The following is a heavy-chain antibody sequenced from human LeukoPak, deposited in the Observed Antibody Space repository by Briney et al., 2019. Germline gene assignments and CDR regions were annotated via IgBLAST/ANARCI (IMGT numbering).Heavy chain of an antibody. D-gene: IGHD6-13*01. Sequence: SETLSLTCTVSVVSISSYYWSWIRQPPGKGLEWIGYVYYTGSTNYNPSLRGRVTISLDTTKNQFSLRLTSVTAADTAVYYCARYSSSWYPEYFQHWGQGTLVTVSS. J-gene: IGHJ1*01. CDR3: ARYSSSWYPEYFQH. CDR1: VVSISSYY. V-gene: IGHV4-59*08. CDR2: VYYTGST.